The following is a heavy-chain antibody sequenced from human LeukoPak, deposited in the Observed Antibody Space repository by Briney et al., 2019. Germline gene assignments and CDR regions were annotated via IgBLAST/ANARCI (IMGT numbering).Heavy chain of an antibody. Sequence: SETLSLTCTVSGGSIPTKNFYWGWIRQPPGKGLEWIGSVFYSGRTYYNPSLKSRVTIFVDPSKNQFSLNLRSVTAADTAVYYCARDYAGGYDSNYYMDVWGKGTTVTVSS. V-gene: IGHV4-39*02. CDR2: VFYSGRT. J-gene: IGHJ6*03. CDR1: GGSIPTKNFY. CDR3: ARDYAGGYDSNYYMDV. D-gene: IGHD5-12*01.